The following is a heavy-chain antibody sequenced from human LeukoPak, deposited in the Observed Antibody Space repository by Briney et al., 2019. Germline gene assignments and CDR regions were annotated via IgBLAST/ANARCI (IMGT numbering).Heavy chain of an antibody. V-gene: IGHV3-48*01. D-gene: IGHD2-15*01. CDR3: AKDLYSYEAVRSWFDP. J-gene: IGHJ5*02. Sequence: GGSLRLSCAASGFTFSSYSMNWVRQAPGKGLEWVSYISSSSSTIYYADSVKGRFTISRDNAKNSLYLQMNSLRAEDTAVYYCAKDLYSYEAVRSWFDPWGQGTLVTVSS. CDR2: ISSSSSTI. CDR1: GFTFSSYS.